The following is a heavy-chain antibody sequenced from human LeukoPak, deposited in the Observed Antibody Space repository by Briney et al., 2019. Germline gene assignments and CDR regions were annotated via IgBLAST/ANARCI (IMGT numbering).Heavy chain of an antibody. CDR3: ARLVCSSSGWYGEDY. CDR2: INHSGST. CDR1: GGSFSGYC. Sequence: SETLSLTCAVYGGSFSGYCWGWIRQPPGKGLEWIGEINHSGSTNYNPSLKSRVTISVDTSKNQFSLKLSSVTAADTAVYYCARLVCSSSGWYGEDYWGQGTLVTVSS. D-gene: IGHD6-19*01. V-gene: IGHV4-34*01. J-gene: IGHJ4*02.